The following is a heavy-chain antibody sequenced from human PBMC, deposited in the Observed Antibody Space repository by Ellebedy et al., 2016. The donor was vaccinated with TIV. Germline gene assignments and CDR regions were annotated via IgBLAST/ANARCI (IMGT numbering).Heavy chain of an antibody. CDR2: ISYSGFA. V-gene: IGHV4-39*01. Sequence: SETLSLTCTVSGGSISSRNYYWGWIRQPPGTGLEWIGSISYSGFADYNPSLKSRVAISVDTSKNQFSLKLRSVTAADTAVFFCARQLGQWLVLFDPWGQGTLVTVSS. J-gene: IGHJ5*02. CDR3: ARQLGQWLVLFDP. CDR1: GGSISSRNYY. D-gene: IGHD6-19*01.